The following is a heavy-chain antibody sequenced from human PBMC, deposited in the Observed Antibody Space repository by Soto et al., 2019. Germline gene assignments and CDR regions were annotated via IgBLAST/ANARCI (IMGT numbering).Heavy chain of an antibody. D-gene: IGHD1-26*01. V-gene: IGHV1-69*12. CDR1: GGTFSRYA. J-gene: IGHJ4*02. Sequence: QVQLVQSGAEVKKPGSSVKVSCKASGGTFSRYAISWVRQAPGQGLEWMGGIIPICGTANYAQKFQGRVTITADESMSTGYMELSSRRSEYTAVYDCARDGTGSRTRYFDYWGQGTLVTFSS. CDR3: ARDGTGSRTRYFDY. CDR2: IIPICGTA.